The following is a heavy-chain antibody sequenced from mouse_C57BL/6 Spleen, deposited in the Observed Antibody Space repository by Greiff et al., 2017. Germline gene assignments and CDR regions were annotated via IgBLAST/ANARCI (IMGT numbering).Heavy chain of an antibody. V-gene: IGHV1-81*01. CDR2: IYPRSGNT. D-gene: IGHD1-1*01. CDR3: VIYYYGSSYVDYAMDY. J-gene: IGHJ4*01. CDR1: GYTFTSYG. Sequence: LVESGAELARPGASVKLSCKASGYTFTSYGISWVKQRTGQGLEWIGEIYPRSGNTYYNEKFKGKATLTADKSSSTAYMELRSLTSEDSAVYFCVIYYYGSSYVDYAMDYWGQGTSVTVSS.